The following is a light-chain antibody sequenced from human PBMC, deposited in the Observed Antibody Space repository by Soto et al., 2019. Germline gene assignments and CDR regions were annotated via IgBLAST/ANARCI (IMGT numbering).Light chain of an antibody. J-gene: IGKJ4*01. V-gene: IGKV3-20*01. CDR1: KTVSSSS. Sequence: LSWAPGATTTLSCRPSKTVSSSSLAWYQQKPGQAPRLLIYRASSWATGIPYRFSGSGSGTDFTLTISSLQSEDFAVYYCQHYITWPLTFGGGTKVDIK. CDR2: RAS. CDR3: QHYITWPLT.